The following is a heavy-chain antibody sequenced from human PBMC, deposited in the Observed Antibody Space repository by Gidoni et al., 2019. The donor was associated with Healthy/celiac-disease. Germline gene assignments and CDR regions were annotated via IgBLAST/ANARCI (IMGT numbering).Heavy chain of an antibody. CDR2: ISYDGSNK. CDR1: GFTFSSYG. CDR3: AKSYYYDSSGSGTRKKYYYYGMDV. V-gene: IGHV3-30*18. D-gene: IGHD3-22*01. Sequence: QVQLVVSGGGVVQPGRSLRLSCAASGFTFSSYGMQWVRQAPGKGLEWVAVISYDGSNKYYADSVKGRFTISRDNSKNTLYLQMNSLRAEDTAVYYCAKSYYYDSSGSGTRKKYYYYGMDVWGQGTTVTVSS. J-gene: IGHJ6*02.